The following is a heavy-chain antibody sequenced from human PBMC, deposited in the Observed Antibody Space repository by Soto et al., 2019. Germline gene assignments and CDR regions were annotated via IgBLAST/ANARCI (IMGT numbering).Heavy chain of an antibody. D-gene: IGHD4-17*01. CDR1: GGSISSSSYY. CDR2: IYYSGST. J-gene: IGHJ6*03. Sequence: SETLSLTCTVSGGSISSSSYYWGWIRQPPGKGLEWIGSIYYSGSTYYNPSLKSRVTISVDTSKNQFSLKLSSVTAADTAVYYCARLTTGYYYYMDVWGKGTTVTVSS. CDR3: ARLTTGYYYYMDV. V-gene: IGHV4-39*01.